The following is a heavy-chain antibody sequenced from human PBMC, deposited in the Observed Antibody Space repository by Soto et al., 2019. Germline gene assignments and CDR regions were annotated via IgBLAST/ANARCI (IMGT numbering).Heavy chain of an antibody. CDR1: GFTFSSYG. D-gene: IGHD2-2*01. J-gene: IGHJ5*02. CDR2: IWYDGSNK. CDR3: ARAYCSSTSCHRWWFDP. V-gene: IGHV3-33*01. Sequence: GGSLSLSCAASGFTFSSYGMHWVRQAPGKGLEWVAVIWYDGSNKYYADSVKGRFTISRDNSKNTLYLQMNSLRAEDTAVYYCARAYCSSTSCHRWWFDPWGQGTLVTVSS.